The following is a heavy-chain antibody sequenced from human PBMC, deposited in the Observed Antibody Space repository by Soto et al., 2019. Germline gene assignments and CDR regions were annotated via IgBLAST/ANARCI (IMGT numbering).Heavy chain of an antibody. CDR1: GGSISSYY. Sequence: PSETLSLTCTFSGGSISSYYWSWIRQPPGKGLEWIGYIYYSGSTYYNPSLKSRVTISVDTSKDQFSLKLSSVTAADTAVYYCARTAVEWLLYLDYWGQGTLVTVSS. CDR3: ARTAVEWLLYLDY. V-gene: IGHV4-59*06. D-gene: IGHD3-3*01. J-gene: IGHJ4*02. CDR2: IYYSGST.